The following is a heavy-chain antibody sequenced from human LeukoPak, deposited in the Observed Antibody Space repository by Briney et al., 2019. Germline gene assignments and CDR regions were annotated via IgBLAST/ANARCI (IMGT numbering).Heavy chain of an antibody. CDR1: GYTFTGYY. Sequence: ASVKVSCKASGYTFTGYYMHWVRQAPGQGLEWMGWINPNSGGTNYAQKFQGRVTMTRDTSTSRVYMELSSLRSEDTAVYYCARGSGSDWTNFDCWGQGTLVTVSS. D-gene: IGHD6-19*01. CDR3: ARGSGSDWTNFDC. V-gene: IGHV1-2*02. CDR2: INPNSGGT. J-gene: IGHJ4*02.